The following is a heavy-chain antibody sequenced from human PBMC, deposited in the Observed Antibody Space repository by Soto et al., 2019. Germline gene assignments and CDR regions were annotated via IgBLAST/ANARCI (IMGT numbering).Heavy chain of an antibody. Sequence: SETLSLTCAVYGGSFSGYYWSWIRQPPGKGLEWIGEINHSGSTNYNPSLKSRVTISVDAAKNQFSLKLSSVTAADTTGYYCARGKSGYYGSGSYYRPPYYYYYYMDVWGKGTTVTVSS. D-gene: IGHD3-10*01. V-gene: IGHV4-34*01. CDR3: ARGKSGYYGSGSYYRPPYYYYYYMDV. CDR2: INHSGST. J-gene: IGHJ6*03. CDR1: GGSFSGYY.